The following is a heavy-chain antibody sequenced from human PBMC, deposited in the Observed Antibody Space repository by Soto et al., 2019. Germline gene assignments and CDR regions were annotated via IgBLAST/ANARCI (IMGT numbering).Heavy chain of an antibody. CDR1: GVTFGDYA. V-gene: IGHV3-49*03. CDR3: TRPTVTTWYYFDY. Sequence: GGSLRLSCTASGVTFGDYAMILFRQAPGKGLEWVGFIRSKAYGGTTEYAASVKGRFTISRDDSKSIAYLQMNSLKTEDTAVYYCTRPTVTTWYYFDYWGQGTLVTVSS. D-gene: IGHD4-17*01. J-gene: IGHJ4*02. CDR2: IRSKAYGGTT.